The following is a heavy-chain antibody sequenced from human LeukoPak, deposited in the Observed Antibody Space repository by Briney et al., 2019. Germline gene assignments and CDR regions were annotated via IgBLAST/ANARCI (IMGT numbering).Heavy chain of an antibody. Sequence: PSETLSLTCTVSGGSISSGSYYWSWIRQPAGKVLEWIGRIYTSGSTNYNPSLKSRVTISVDTSKNQFSLKLSSVTAADTAVYYCAREGGWRANYMDVWGKGTTVTVSS. CDR1: GGSISSGSYY. CDR3: AREGGWRANYMDV. D-gene: IGHD5-24*01. V-gene: IGHV4-61*02. J-gene: IGHJ6*03. CDR2: IYTSGST.